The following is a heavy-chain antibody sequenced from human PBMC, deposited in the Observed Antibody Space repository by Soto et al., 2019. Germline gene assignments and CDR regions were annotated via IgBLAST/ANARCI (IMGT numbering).Heavy chain of an antibody. J-gene: IGHJ3*02. CDR2: ISAYNGNT. Sequence: ASVKVSCKASGYTFTSYGISWVRQAPGQGLEWMGWISAYNGNTNYAQKLQGRVTMTTDTSTSTAYMELRSLRSDDTAVYYCARDYGYQRLITDAFDIWGKGTMVTVSS. CDR1: GYTFTSYG. CDR3: ARDYGYQRLITDAFDI. D-gene: IGHD2-2*01. V-gene: IGHV1-18*01.